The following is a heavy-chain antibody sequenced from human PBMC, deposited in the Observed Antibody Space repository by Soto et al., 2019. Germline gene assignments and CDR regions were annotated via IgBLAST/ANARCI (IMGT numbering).Heavy chain of an antibody. CDR2: ISYNGSNK. D-gene: IGHD5-12*01. CDR3: ASEVATQVDY. J-gene: IGHJ4*02. CDR1: GFTFSDYY. V-gene: IGHV3-30-3*01. Sequence: GGSLRLSCAASGFTFSDYYMTWIRQAPGKGLEWVACISYNGSNKYYADSVKGRFTISRDNSKNTLYLQMNSLRAEDTAVYYCASEVATQVDYWGQGTLVTVSS.